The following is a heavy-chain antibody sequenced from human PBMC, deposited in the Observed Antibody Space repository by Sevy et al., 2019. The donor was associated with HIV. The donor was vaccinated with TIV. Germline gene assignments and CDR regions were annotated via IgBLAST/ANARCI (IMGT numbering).Heavy chain of an antibody. Sequence: GVFLRLSCTASGFTFRNAWMTWVRQVPGKGLEWVGRIRNDPDGGTTDYAAPVRGRFTISRDDSKNTMYLQMNSLKSEDIAVYYCSTDIVVQSRYSPAFSTFNPDLPHNSGADVWGQGTTVTVSS. CDR1: GFTFRNAW. J-gene: IGHJ6*02. CDR3: STDIVVQSRYSPAFSTFNPDLPHNSGADV. D-gene: IGHD5-12*01. CDR2: IRNDPDGGTT. V-gene: IGHV3-15*01.